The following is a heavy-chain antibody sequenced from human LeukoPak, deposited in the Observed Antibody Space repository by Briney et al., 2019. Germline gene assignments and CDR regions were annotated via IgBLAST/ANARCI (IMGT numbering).Heavy chain of an antibody. CDR3: ARDYRSEYYDSSGYYYGFGFDY. V-gene: IGHV1-2*02. J-gene: IGHJ4*02. D-gene: IGHD3-22*01. CDR1: GYTFTGYY. CDR2: INPNSGGT. Sequence: ASVKVSCKASGYTFTGYYMHWVRQAPGQGLEWMGWINPNSGGTNYAQKFQGRVTMTRDTSISTAYMELSRLRSDDTAVYYCARDYRSEYYDSSGYYYGFGFDYRGQGTLVTVSS.